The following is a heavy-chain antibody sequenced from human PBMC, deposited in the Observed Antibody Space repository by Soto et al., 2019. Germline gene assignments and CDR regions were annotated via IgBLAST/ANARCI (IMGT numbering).Heavy chain of an antibody. CDR2: IYSGGST. J-gene: IGHJ2*01. CDR1: GFTVSSNY. D-gene: IGHD3-22*01. V-gene: IGHV3-53*01. CDR3: ARVGSGYYDSSGYYYDWYFDL. Sequence: EVQLVESGGGLIQPGGSLRLSSAASGFTVSSNYMSWVRQAPGKGLEWVSVIYSGGSTYYADSVKGRFTISRDNSKNTLYLQMNSLRAEDTAVYYCARVGSGYYDSSGYYYDWYFDLWGRGTLVTVSS.